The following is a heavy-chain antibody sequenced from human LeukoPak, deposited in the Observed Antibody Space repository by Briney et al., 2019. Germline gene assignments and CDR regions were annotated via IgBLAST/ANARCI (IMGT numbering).Heavy chain of an antibody. V-gene: IGHV3-23*01. CDR1: GFTFGSYA. J-gene: IGHJ5*02. CDR3: AKKYSTGLDP. Sequence: PGGSLRLSCAASGFTFGSYAMSWVRQAPGKGLEWVSDINGSGGSTYYTDSVKGRFTISRDNSKNTLYLQMNSLRAEDTAIYYCAKKYSTGLDPWGRGTLVTVSS. D-gene: IGHD1-26*01. CDR2: INGSGGST.